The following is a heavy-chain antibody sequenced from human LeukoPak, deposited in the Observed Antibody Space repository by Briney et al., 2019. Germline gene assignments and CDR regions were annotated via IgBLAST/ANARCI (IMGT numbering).Heavy chain of an antibody. J-gene: IGHJ5*02. D-gene: IGHD3-3*01. V-gene: IGHV1-8*01. CDR1: GYTFTSYD. Sequence: ASVKVSCKASGYTFTSYDINWVRQATGQGLEWMGWMNPNSGNTGYAQKFQGRVTMTRTTSISTAYMELSSLRSEDTAVYYCARGDYDFWSGYYLARKNWFDPWGQGTLVTVSS. CDR3: ARGDYDFWSGYYLARKNWFDP. CDR2: MNPNSGNT.